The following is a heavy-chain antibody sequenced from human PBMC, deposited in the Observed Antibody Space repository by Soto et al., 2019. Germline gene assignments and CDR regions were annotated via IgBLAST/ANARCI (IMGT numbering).Heavy chain of an antibody. CDR3: AKGVIDRGANA. V-gene: IGHV3-7*05. Sequence: GGSLRLSCADSGLTFSRYWVSWVRQAPGKGLEWVASIKQDGSERYYVDSVKGRFTISRDNSKGILHLQMNSLRAEDTAIYHCAKGVIDRGANAWGQGTVVTVSS. CDR2: IKQDGSER. D-gene: IGHD2-8*01. CDR1: GLTFSRYW. J-gene: IGHJ5*02.